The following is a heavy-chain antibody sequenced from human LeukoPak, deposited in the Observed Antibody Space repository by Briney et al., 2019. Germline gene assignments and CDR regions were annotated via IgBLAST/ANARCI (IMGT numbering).Heavy chain of an antibody. D-gene: IGHD3-9*01. Sequence: ASVKVSCKASGYTFTSYYMHWVRQAPGQGLEWMGIINPSGGSTSYVQKFQGRVTMTRDMSTSTAYMELSSLRSEDTAVYYCARASFGSLLRYFDWPPTPDYWGQGTLVTVSS. J-gene: IGHJ4*02. CDR1: GYTFTSYY. CDR2: INPSGGST. CDR3: ARASFGSLLRYFDWPPTPDY. V-gene: IGHV1-46*01.